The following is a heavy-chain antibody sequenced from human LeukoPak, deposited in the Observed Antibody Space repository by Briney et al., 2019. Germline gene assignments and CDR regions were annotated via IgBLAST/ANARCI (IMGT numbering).Heavy chain of an antibody. CDR3: AWLLQYYYDTSGYYGFDY. D-gene: IGHD3-22*01. J-gene: IGHJ4*02. Sequence: SETLSLTCAVSGYSISSAYYWGWIRQPPGKGLEWIGTISHSGSTYYNPSLKSRVTISVDTSKNQFSLKLSSVTAADTAVYYCAWLLQYYYDTSGYYGFDYWGQGTLVTVSS. CDR2: ISHSGST. V-gene: IGHV4-38-2*01. CDR1: GYSISSAYY.